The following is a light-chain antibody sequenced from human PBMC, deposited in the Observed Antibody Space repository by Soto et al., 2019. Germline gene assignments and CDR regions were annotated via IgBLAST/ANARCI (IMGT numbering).Light chain of an antibody. CDR1: RSNIGTNT. Sequence: QSALNQPPSASGTPGQRVTISCSGSRSNIGTNTVNWYQQLPGTAPKLLIYSNSQRPSGVPDRFSGSKSVTSASLAISGLQSEDEADYYCAAWDDSLNYVFGTGTKVTVL. J-gene: IGLJ1*01. CDR2: SNS. CDR3: AAWDDSLNYV. V-gene: IGLV1-44*01.